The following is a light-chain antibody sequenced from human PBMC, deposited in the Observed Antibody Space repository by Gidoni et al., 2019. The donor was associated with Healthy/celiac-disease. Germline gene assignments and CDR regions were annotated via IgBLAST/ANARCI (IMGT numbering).Light chain of an antibody. J-gene: IGKJ3*01. CDR3: QQYYSTLPRT. Sequence: DIVMTQSPDYLAVSLGERATINCKSSQSVLYSSNNKNYLAWYQQKPGQPPKLLIYWASTRESGVPDRFSGSGSGTDLTLTISSLQAEDVAVYYCQQYYSTLPRTFGPGTKVDIK. CDR2: WAS. CDR1: QSVLYSSNNKNY. V-gene: IGKV4-1*01.